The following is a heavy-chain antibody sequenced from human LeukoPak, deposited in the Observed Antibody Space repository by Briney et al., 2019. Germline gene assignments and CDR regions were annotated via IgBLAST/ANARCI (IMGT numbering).Heavy chain of an antibody. CDR1: ELTFSRYY. V-gene: IGHV3-74*01. CDR2: MSGDGNYV. CDR3: VAMIIGERDY. D-gene: IGHD2-2*01. J-gene: IGHJ4*02. Sequence: GGSPRLSCAASELTFSRYYMHWVRQAPGKGPEWVSRMSGDGNYVLYADSVKGRFSISRDNAKNTVYLQMSSLRAEDTAVYYCVAMIIGERDYWGQGTLVTVSS.